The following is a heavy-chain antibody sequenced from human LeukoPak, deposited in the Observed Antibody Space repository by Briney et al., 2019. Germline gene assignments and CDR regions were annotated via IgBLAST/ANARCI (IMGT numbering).Heavy chain of an antibody. V-gene: IGHV4-59*01. CDR2: IYYSGTT. D-gene: IGHD1-26*01. Sequence: PSETLSLTCTVSGDSISDFYGSWIRQPPGMGLQWIGYIYYSGTTYYNPSLKSRVTISIDTSKTRFSLNLSSVAAADTAVYYCARTPLGAHSDYWGQGTLVTVSS. CDR3: ARTPLGAHSDY. J-gene: IGHJ4*02. CDR1: GDSISDFY.